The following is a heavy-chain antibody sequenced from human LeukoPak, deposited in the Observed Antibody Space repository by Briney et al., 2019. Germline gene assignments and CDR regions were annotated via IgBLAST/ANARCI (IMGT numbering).Heavy chain of an antibody. CDR3: ARGGGYTSASYFYAMDV. J-gene: IGHJ6*02. V-gene: IGHV3-30-3*01. CDR1: RFSFSSYA. CDR2: ISYDGGNK. D-gene: IGHD3-22*01. Sequence: GGSLRLSCAASRFSFSSYAFHWVRQAPGRGLEWVAVISYDGGNKHYADSVKGQFTISRDNSKNTLYLQMNSLRAEDTAMYYCARGGGYTSASYFYAMDVWGQGTTVTVSS.